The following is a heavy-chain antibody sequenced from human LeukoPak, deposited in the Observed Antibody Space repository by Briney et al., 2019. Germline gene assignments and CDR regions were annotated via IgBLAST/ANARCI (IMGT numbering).Heavy chain of an antibody. CDR3: ARDLDYYDSSGTLDY. D-gene: IGHD3-22*01. CDR2: INPSGGST. CDR1: GYTFTSYY. Sequence: ASVKVSCKASGYTFTSYYMHWVRQAPGQGLEWMGIINPSGGSTSYAQKFQGRVTMTRDTSTSTVYVELSSLRSEDTAVYYCARDLDYYDSSGTLDYWGQGTLVTVSS. J-gene: IGHJ4*02. V-gene: IGHV1-46*01.